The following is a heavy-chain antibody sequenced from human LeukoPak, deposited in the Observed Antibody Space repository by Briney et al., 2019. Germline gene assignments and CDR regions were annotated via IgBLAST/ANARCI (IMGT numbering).Heavy chain of an antibody. V-gene: IGHV3-23*01. CDR3: AKDLRGEDHSSWFSD. J-gene: IGHJ4*02. Sequence: QPGGSLRLSCAASGFTFKNYGMSWVRQAPGKGLEWVSDISGTGANTYYADSVKGRFTISRDNSKNTLYLQMNSLRAEDTAVYYCAKDLRGEDHSSWFSDWGQGTLVTVSS. D-gene: IGHD6-13*01. CDR2: ISGTGANT. CDR1: GFTFKNYG.